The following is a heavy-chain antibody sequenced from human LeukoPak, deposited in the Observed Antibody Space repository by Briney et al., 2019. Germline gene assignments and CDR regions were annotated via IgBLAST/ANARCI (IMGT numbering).Heavy chain of an antibody. V-gene: IGHV1-3*01. J-gene: IGHJ5*02. CDR3: AKSLSGRGWYGGVNWFDP. CDR2: INAGNGNT. Sequence: GASVKVSCKASGYTFTSYAMHWVRQAPGQRLEWMGWINAGNGNTKYSQKFQGRVTITRDTSASTAYMELSSLRSEDTAVYYCAKSLSGRGWYGGVNWFDPWGQGTLVTVSS. D-gene: IGHD6-19*01. CDR1: GYTFTSYA.